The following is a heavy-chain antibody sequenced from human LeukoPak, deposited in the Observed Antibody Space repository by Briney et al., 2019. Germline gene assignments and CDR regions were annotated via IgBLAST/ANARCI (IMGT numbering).Heavy chain of an antibody. V-gene: IGHV3-74*01. Sequence: GGSLRLSCAASGFTFSDYYMHWVRQGPGEGPVWVSRISNEGSTTFYADSVKGRFTISGDNAKNTLYLKMNSLRAEDTAVYYCVRDSRTGVDYWGQGTRVTVSS. CDR1: GFTFSDYY. D-gene: IGHD1-1*01. J-gene: IGHJ4*02. CDR3: VRDSRTGVDY. CDR2: ISNEGSTT.